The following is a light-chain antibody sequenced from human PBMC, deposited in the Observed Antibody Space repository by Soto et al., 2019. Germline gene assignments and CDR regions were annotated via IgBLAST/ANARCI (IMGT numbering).Light chain of an antibody. CDR3: QQYGSSPYT. V-gene: IGKV3-20*01. CDR2: GAS. CDR1: QSVSSIY. Sequence: EIVLTQSPGTLSLSPGERATLSCRASQSVSSIYLAWDQQKPGQAPRLLIYGASSRATGIPDRFSGSGSGTDFTLTISRLEPEDFAVYYCQQYGSSPYTFGQGTKLEIK. J-gene: IGKJ2*01.